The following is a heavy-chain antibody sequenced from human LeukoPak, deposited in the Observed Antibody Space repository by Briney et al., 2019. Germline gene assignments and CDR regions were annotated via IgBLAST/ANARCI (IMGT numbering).Heavy chain of an antibody. CDR2: IRTDNGDT. J-gene: IGHJ4*02. CDR3: GRGGSSGVDY. V-gene: IGHV1-3*04. D-gene: IGHD2-15*01. Sequence: GASVKVSCKTSGYRFTDNALHWVRQAPEQRLEWMGWIRTDNGDTKYSQKFEGRVTLTRDTSASTVYVELKSLRSEDTAVYYCGRGGSSGVDYWGQGTLVTVSS. CDR1: GYRFTDNA.